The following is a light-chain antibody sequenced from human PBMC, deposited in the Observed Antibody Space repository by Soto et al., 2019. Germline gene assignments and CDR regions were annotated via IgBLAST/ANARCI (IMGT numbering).Light chain of an antibody. J-gene: IGKJ1*01. CDR1: QSISSW. CDR3: QQYNTYAT. CDR2: KAS. Sequence: DIQMTQSPSTLSASVGDRVTITCRASQSISSWLAWYQQKPWKAPKLLISKASTLEYDVPSRFTGSGSGTEFTLTISSLQPDDFATYYCQQYNTYATFGQGTKVDIK. V-gene: IGKV1-5*03.